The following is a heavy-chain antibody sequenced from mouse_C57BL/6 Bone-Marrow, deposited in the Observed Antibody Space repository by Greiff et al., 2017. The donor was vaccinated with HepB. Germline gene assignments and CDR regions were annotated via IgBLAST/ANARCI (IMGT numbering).Heavy chain of an antibody. D-gene: IGHD1-1*01. V-gene: IGHV1-55*01. CDR1: GYTFTSYW. CDR2: IYPGSGST. Sequence: QVQLQQPGAELVKPGASVKMSCKASGYTFTSYWITWVKQRPGQGLEWIGDIYPGSGSTNYNEKFKSKATLTVDTSSSTAYMQLSSLTSEDSAVYYCASRHYGSSLWYFDVWGTGTTVTVSS. CDR3: ASRHYGSSLWYFDV. J-gene: IGHJ1*03.